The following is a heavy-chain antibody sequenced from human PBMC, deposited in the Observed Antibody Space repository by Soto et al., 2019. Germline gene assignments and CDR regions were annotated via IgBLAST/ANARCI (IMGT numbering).Heavy chain of an antibody. CDR1: GYTFTGYY. Sequence: AASVKVSFKASGYTFTGYYIHWLRQAPGQGLEWMGSISPHSGGPNYAQRFQGRVTMTRDTSMTTVYMEMSGLTSDDTAVYYCAREEQTGANYYLDYWGQGTLVTVSS. D-gene: IGHD7-27*01. CDR2: ISPHSGGP. CDR3: AREEQTGANYYLDY. J-gene: IGHJ4*02. V-gene: IGHV1-2*02.